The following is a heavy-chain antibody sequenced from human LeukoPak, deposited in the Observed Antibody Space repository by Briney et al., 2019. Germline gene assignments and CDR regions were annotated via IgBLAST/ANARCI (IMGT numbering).Heavy chain of an antibody. CDR2: ISSSSSFR. CDR3: ARESSGYFY. CDR1: GFNFSSYS. Sequence: GGSLRLSCAASGFNFSSYSMNWVRQAPGKGLKWVSSISSSSSFRYYADSVKGRFTISRDNAKNSLYLQMNSLRAEDTAVYYCARESSGYFYWGQGTLVTVSS. J-gene: IGHJ4*02. D-gene: IGHD3-22*01. V-gene: IGHV3-21*01.